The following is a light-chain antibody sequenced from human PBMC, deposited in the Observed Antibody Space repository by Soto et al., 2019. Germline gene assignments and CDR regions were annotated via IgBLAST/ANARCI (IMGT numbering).Light chain of an antibody. J-gene: IGKJ4*01. CDR3: QQRSEWPLT. CDR1: QSISSY. V-gene: IGKV3-11*01. Sequence: EIVLTQSPATLSLSPGERATLSCRASQSISSYLGWYQQKPGQAPRLLIYDASNRATGIPARFSGSGSGTDFTLTISSLDPEDFAVYYCQQRSEWPLTFGGGTRVEIK. CDR2: DAS.